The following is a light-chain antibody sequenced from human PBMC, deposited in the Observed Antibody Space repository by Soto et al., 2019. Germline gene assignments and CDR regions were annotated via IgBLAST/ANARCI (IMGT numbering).Light chain of an antibody. V-gene: IGKV3-15*01. CDR2: DTS. Sequence: ETVMTQSPATLSVSPGERATLSCRASQSVSSNLAWYQQIPGQAPTLLIYDTSTRATGIPARFSGSGSGTEFTLTISSLQSEDFAVYYCQQYNNWSSITFGQGTRLEI. CDR3: QQYNNWSSIT. J-gene: IGKJ5*01. CDR1: QSVSSN.